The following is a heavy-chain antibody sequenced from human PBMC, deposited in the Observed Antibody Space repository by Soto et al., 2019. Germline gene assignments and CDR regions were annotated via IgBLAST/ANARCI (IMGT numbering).Heavy chain of an antibody. V-gene: IGHV1-69*17. Sequence: QVQLVQSGAEVKRPGSSVKVSCESSGDTFNSYVISWVRQAPGQGLEWMGGIIPIIGVTHYAQKFQGRGTISALSYTGTAYMELTNMAFEETAFYSSAGESLGAKGADHWGQGTRVTVSS. CDR3: AGESLGAKGADH. CDR1: GDTFNSYV. J-gene: IGHJ4*02. D-gene: IGHD3-16*01. CDR2: IIPIIGVT.